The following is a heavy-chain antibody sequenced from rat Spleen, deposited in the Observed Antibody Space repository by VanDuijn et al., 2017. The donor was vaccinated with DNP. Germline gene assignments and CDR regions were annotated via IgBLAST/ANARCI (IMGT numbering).Heavy chain of an antibody. CDR2: MWSGGST. CDR1: GFSLTDYT. D-gene: IGHD5-1*01. CDR3: ARKGNWEPDY. Sequence: EVQLKESGPGLVQPSQTLSLTCTVSGFSLTDYTIHWVRQPPGKGLEWMGVMWSGGSTAYNSAIKSRLSISRDTSKSQVFLKMNSLQTEDTAMYFCARKGNWEPDYWGQGVMVTVSS. J-gene: IGHJ2*01. V-gene: IGHV2S63*01.